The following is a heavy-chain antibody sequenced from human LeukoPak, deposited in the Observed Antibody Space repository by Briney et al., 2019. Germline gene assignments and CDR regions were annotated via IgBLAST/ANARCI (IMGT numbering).Heavy chain of an antibody. CDR2: IYTSGST. CDR3: ARGYDGSGYYYRNWYFDL. Sequence: PSETLSLTCTVSGGSISSGSYYWSWIRQPAGKGLEWIGRIYTSGSTNYNPSLKSRVTISLDTSKNQFSLKLSSVTAADTAVYYCARGYDGSGYYYRNWYFDLWGRGTLVTVSS. V-gene: IGHV4-61*02. J-gene: IGHJ2*01. D-gene: IGHD3-22*01. CDR1: GGSISSGSYY.